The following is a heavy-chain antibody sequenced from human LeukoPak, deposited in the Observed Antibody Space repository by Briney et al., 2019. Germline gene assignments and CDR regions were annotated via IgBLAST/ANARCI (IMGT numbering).Heavy chain of an antibody. V-gene: IGHV3-21*04. Sequence: PGGSLRLSCAASGFTFSSYTMNWVRQAPGKGLEWVSSISNSRSYTYYADSVKGRFTISRDNAKNSLCLQMNSLRAEDTALYYCARAGFGGIKAYFDYWGQGTLVTVSS. CDR2: ISNSRSYT. D-gene: IGHD3-10*01. CDR1: GFTFSSYT. J-gene: IGHJ4*02. CDR3: ARAGFGGIKAYFDY.